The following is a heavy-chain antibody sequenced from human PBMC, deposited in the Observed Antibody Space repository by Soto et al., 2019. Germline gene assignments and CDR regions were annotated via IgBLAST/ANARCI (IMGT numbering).Heavy chain of an antibody. V-gene: IGHV3-53*01. CDR3: ARITIYGVVIDAFDI. Sequence: LRLSCAASGFTVSSNYMSWDRQAKGKVLEWVSVSYNGGSTHYADSVKGRFTISRDNSKNTLYLQMNSLRAEDTAVYYCARITIYGVVIDAFDILAQGTLVTVSS. CDR1: GFTVSSNY. CDR2: SYNGGST. J-gene: IGHJ3*02. D-gene: IGHD3-3*01.